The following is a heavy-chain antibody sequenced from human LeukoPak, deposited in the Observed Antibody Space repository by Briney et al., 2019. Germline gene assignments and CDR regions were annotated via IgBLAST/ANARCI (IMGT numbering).Heavy chain of an antibody. Sequence: ASVKVSCKASGYTFAKYVVHWVRQAPGQRPEWMGWINAGNGDTKYSQNFQDRVTITRDTSANTAYMELSSLTSEDTALYYCARDDCGDTCYPGGYWGQGTLVTVSS. CDR2: INAGNGDT. V-gene: IGHV1-3*01. D-gene: IGHD2-21*01. J-gene: IGHJ4*02. CDR1: GYTFAKYV. CDR3: ARDDCGDTCYPGGY.